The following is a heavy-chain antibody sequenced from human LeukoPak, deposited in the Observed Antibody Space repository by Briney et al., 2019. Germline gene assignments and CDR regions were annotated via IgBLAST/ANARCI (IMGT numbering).Heavy chain of an antibody. Sequence: PGGSLRLSCAASGFTFSSYNMNWIRQAPGKGLEWVSAISGSGGSTYYADSVKGRFTISRDNSKNTLYLQMNSLRAEDTAVYYCALGLRYCSSTSCYPYAFDIWGQGTMVTVSS. CDR1: GFTFSSYN. CDR2: ISGSGGST. J-gene: IGHJ3*02. D-gene: IGHD2-2*01. CDR3: ALGLRYCSSTSCYPYAFDI. V-gene: IGHV3-23*01.